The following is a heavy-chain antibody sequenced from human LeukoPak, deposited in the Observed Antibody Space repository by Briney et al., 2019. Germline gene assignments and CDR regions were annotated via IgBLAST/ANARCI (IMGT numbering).Heavy chain of an antibody. J-gene: IGHJ4*02. Sequence: GGSLRLSCAASGFTFSRYGMHWVRQAPGKGLEWVAVISYDGKNKYYADSVKGRFTISRDNSKNTLYLQMNSLRAEDTAVYYCASRWAQQVVSDYWGQGTLVTVSS. CDR2: ISYDGKNK. CDR3: ASRWAQQVVSDY. V-gene: IGHV3-30*03. CDR1: GFTFSRYG. D-gene: IGHD6-13*01.